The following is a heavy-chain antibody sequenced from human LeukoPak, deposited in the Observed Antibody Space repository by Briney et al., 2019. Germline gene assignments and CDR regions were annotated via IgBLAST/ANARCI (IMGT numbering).Heavy chain of an antibody. V-gene: IGHV3-20*04. Sequence: GGSLRLSCAATGFTFDDYGMSLVRQAPGKGLEWVSGINWNGGSTGYADSVKGRFTISRDNAKNSLYLQMNSLRAEDTALYYCARTYCGGDCVFDYWGQGTLVTVSS. CDR2: INWNGGST. J-gene: IGHJ4*02. D-gene: IGHD2-21*02. CDR1: GFTFDDYG. CDR3: ARTYCGGDCVFDY.